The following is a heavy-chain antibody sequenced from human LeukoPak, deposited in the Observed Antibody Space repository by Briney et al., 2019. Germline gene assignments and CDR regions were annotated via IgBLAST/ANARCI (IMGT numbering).Heavy chain of an antibody. CDR2: INPSSGST. J-gene: IGHJ6*02. D-gene: IGHD3-3*01. CDR1: GYTFISYY. CDR3: ASVFGVVTRPYYYYGMDV. Sequence: ASVKVSCKASGYTFISYYMHWVRQAPGQGLEWMGIINPSSGSTTYAQKFQGRVTVTRDTSTSTVYMELSSLRSEDTAVYYCASVFGVVTRPYYYYGMDVWGQGTTVTVSS. V-gene: IGHV1-46*01.